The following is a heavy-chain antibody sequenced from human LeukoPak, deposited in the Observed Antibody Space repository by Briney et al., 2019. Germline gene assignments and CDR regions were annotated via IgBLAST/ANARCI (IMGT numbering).Heavy chain of an antibody. J-gene: IGHJ5*02. CDR2: IGAYNGNT. D-gene: IGHD6-19*01. V-gene: IGHV1-18*01. CDR3: ARDPAGTGLFWFDP. CDR1: GYTFTSYG. Sequence: GASVKVSCKASGYTFTSYGISWVRQAPGQGLEWMGWIGAYNGNTNYAQKLQGRVTMTTDTSTSTAYMELRSLRSDDTAVYYCARDPAGTGLFWFDPWGQGTLVTVSS.